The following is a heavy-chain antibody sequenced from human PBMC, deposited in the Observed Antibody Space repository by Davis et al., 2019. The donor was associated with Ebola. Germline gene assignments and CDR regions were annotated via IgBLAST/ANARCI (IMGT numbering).Heavy chain of an antibody. Sequence: LSLTCAVYGGSFSGYYWSWIRQPPGKGLEWVSYISSSSSYTNYADSVKGRFTISRDNAKNSLYLQMNSLRAEDTAVYYCARKDSSGYYIDYWGQGTLVTVSS. CDR2: ISSSSSYT. V-gene: IGHV3-11*06. D-gene: IGHD3-22*01. CDR3: ARKDSSGYYIDY. CDR1: GGSFSGYY. J-gene: IGHJ4*02.